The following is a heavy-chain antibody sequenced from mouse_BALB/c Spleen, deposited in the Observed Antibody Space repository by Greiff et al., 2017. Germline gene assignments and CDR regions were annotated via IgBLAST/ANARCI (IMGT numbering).Heavy chain of an antibody. CDR1: GYTFTSYW. V-gene: IGHV1-5*01. CDR2: IYPGNSDT. D-gene: IGHD1-1*01. CDR3: TRDYYGSNGFDY. Sequence: EVKLVESGTVLARPGASVKMSCKASGYTFTSYWMHWVKQRPGQGLEWIGAIYPGNSDTSYNQKFKGKAKLTAVTSTSTAYMELSSLTNEDSAVYYCTRDYYGSNGFDYWGQGTTLTVSS. J-gene: IGHJ2*01.